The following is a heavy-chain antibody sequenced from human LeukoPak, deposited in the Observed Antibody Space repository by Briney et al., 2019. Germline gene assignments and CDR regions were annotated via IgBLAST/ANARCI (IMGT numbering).Heavy chain of an antibody. CDR2: IRSTVYGGTT. CDR1: GFNFGDFA. CDR3: TRDYPASFDV. J-gene: IGHJ3*01. Sequence: GGSLRLSCTVSGFNFGDFAMSWVRQAPGKGLEWLGFIRSTVYGGTTDYAASVKGRFTISRDDSKSIAYLQMNSLKTEDTAMYYCTRDYPASFDVWGQGTLVTVSS. V-gene: IGHV3-49*04.